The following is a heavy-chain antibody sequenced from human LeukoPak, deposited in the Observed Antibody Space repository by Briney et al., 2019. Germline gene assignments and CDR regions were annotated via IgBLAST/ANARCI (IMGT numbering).Heavy chain of an antibody. Sequence: ASVKVSCKASGYTFTSYDINWVRQATGQGLEWTGWMNPNSGNTGYAQKFQGRVTMTRNTSISTAYMELSSLRSEDTAVYYCARGFAASGSYPTHWFDPWGQGTLVTVSS. V-gene: IGHV1-8*01. D-gene: IGHD3-10*01. CDR3: ARGFAASGSYPTHWFDP. CDR2: MNPNSGNT. CDR1: GYTFTSYD. J-gene: IGHJ5*02.